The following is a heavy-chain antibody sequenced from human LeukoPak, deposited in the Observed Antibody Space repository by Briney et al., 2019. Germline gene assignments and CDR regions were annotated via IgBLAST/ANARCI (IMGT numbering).Heavy chain of an antibody. D-gene: IGHD3-9*01. Sequence: ASVKVSCKASGYTFTGCYMHWVRQAPGQGLEWMGWINPNSGGTNYAQKFQGRVTMTRDTSISTAYMELSRLRSDDTAVYYCARGRYDILTLGDYWGQGTLVTVSS. V-gene: IGHV1-2*02. J-gene: IGHJ4*02. CDR1: GYTFTGCY. CDR2: INPNSGGT. CDR3: ARGRYDILTLGDY.